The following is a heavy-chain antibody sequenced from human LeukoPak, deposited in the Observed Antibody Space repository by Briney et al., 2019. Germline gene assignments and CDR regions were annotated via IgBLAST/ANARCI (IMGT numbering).Heavy chain of an antibody. V-gene: IGHV3-15*01. Sequence: GGSLRLSCAASGFTFSNAWMSWVRQAPGKGLEWVGRIKSKTDGGTTDYAAPVKGRFTISRDDSKNTLYLQMNSLKTEDTAAYYCTTDRYYDILTGLDYWGQGTLVTVSS. D-gene: IGHD3-9*01. CDR1: GFTFSNAW. J-gene: IGHJ4*02. CDR2: IKSKTDGGTT. CDR3: TTDRYYDILTGLDY.